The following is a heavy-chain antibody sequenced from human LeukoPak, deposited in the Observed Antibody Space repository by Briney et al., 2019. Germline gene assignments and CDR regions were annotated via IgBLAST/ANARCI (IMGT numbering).Heavy chain of an antibody. CDR3: ARHGGYSSSPKK. CDR1: GGSISSYY. V-gene: IGHV4-59*08. D-gene: IGHD6-6*01. Sequence: TSETLSLTCTVSGGSISSYYWSWIRQPPGKGLDWIGYIYYSGSTNYNPSLKSRVTISVDTSKNQFSLKLSSVTAAGTAVYYCARHGGYSSSPKKWGQGTLVTVSS. J-gene: IGHJ4*02. CDR2: IYYSGST.